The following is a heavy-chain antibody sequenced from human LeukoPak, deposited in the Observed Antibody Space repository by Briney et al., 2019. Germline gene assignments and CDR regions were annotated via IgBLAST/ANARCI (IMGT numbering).Heavy chain of an antibody. CDR2: ISGSGGST. J-gene: IGHJ4*02. Sequence: PGGSLRLSCAASGFTFSSYAMSWVRQAPGKGLKWVSGISGSGGSTDYADSVKGRFTISRDNSKSTLYLQMNSLRAEDTAVYYCAKGSDERIAVAGSLFDYWGQGTLVTVSS. CDR1: GFTFSSYA. V-gene: IGHV3-23*01. CDR3: AKGSDERIAVAGSLFDY. D-gene: IGHD6-13*01.